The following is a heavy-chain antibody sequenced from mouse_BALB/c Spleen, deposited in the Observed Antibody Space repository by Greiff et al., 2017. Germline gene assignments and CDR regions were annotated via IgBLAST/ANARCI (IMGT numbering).Heavy chain of an antibody. V-gene: IGHV1-80*01. J-gene: IGHJ1*01. Sequence: QVQLKQSGAELVRPGSSVKISCKASGYAFSSYWMNWVKQRPGQGLEWNGQIYPGDGDTNYNGKFKGKATLTADKSSSTAYMQLSSLTSEDSAVYFCAKTTVVALYWYFDVGGAGTTVTVSS. D-gene: IGHD1-1*01. CDR3: AKTTVVALYWYFDV. CDR2: IYPGDGDT. CDR1: GYAFSSYW.